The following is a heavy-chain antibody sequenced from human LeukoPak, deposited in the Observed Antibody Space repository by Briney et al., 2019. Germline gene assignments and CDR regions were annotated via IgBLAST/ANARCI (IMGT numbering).Heavy chain of an antibody. Sequence: GGSLRLSCAASGLTFSNYWMHWVRQAPGKGLEWVAVISYDGSNKYYADSVKGRFTISRDNSKNTLYLQMNSLRAEDTAVYYCAKDRIAVAGHFDYWGQGTLVTVSS. V-gene: IGHV3-30*18. J-gene: IGHJ4*02. CDR1: GLTFSNYW. CDR3: AKDRIAVAGHFDY. CDR2: ISYDGSNK. D-gene: IGHD6-19*01.